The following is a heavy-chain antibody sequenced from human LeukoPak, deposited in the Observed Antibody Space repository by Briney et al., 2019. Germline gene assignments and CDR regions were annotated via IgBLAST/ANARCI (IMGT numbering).Heavy chain of an antibody. D-gene: IGHD6-6*01. CDR1: IASISSHY. Sequence: SESLSLTCTVSIASISSHYWSWVRQPPGKGLEWVVYIFYTGSTSSNPSLTSRVSRSVNTSKNQCSLKLSHGTAADPAVYFCARAQPAYRSSCGFHYGGQGALVTVPS. CDR3: ARAQPAYRSSCGFHY. V-gene: IGHV4-59*11. CDR2: IFYTGST. J-gene: IGHJ4*02.